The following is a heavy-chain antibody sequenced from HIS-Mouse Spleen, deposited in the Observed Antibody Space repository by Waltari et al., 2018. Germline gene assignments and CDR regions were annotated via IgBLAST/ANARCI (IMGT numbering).Heavy chain of an antibody. CDR3: ARGGSSWYFDY. CDR2: IYYSGGT. D-gene: IGHD6-13*01. CDR1: GGPISSYY. Sequence: QVQLQESGPGLVKPSATLSLTCTVSGGPISSYYWSWIRHPPGKGLEWIGYIYYSGGTNYNPSLKSRVTISVDTSKNQFSLKLSSVTAADTAVYYCARGGSSWYFDYWGQGTLVTVSS. J-gene: IGHJ4*02. V-gene: IGHV4-59*01.